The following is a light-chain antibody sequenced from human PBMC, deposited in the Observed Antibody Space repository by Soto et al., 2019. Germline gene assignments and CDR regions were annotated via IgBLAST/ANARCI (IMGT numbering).Light chain of an antibody. CDR2: AVS. V-gene: IGLV2-8*01. Sequence: QSALTQPPSASGSPGQSVTISCTGTISDVGNYNYVSWYQQHPGKAPKLMIYAVSKRPSGVPDRFSGSKSGNTASLTVSGLQAEDEADYYCSSYGGSNNFVFGGGTKLTVL. J-gene: IGLJ2*01. CDR3: SSYGGSNNFV. CDR1: ISDVGNYNY.